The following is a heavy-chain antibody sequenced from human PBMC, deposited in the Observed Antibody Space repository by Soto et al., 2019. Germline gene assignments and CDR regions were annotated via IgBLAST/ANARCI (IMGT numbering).Heavy chain of an antibody. CDR1: GYAFSGSV. V-gene: IGHV1-3*01. J-gene: IGHJ4*02. Sequence: ASVKLYLNTSGYAFSGSVMHWVRQAPGQRLEWMGWIKADNGNTKYSHKFQGRVTITRDTSASTAYMELSSLRSEDTTVYYCANEIDGNTVTSLDYSGQGTLVTVSS. CDR3: ANEIDGNTVTSLDY. D-gene: IGHD4-17*01. CDR2: IKADNGNT.